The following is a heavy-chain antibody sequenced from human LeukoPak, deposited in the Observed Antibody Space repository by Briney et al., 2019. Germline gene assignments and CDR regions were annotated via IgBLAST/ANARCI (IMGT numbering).Heavy chain of an antibody. CDR3: ARAPRITMVRGVIYWFDP. CDR1: GYTFTSYD. V-gene: IGHV1-8*03. D-gene: IGHD3-10*01. J-gene: IGHJ5*02. Sequence: ASVKVSCKGSGYTFTSYDINWVRQATGQGLEWMGWMNPNRGNTGYAQKFQGRVTITRNTSISTAYMELSSLRSEDTAVYYCARAPRITMVRGVIYWFDPWGQGTLVTVSS. CDR2: MNPNRGNT.